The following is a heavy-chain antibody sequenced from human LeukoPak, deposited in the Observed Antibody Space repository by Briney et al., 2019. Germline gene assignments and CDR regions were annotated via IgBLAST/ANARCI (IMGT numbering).Heavy chain of an antibody. V-gene: IGHV3-48*03. D-gene: IGHD1-14*01. CDR1: GFTFSSCD. Sequence: PGGSLRLSCAASGFTFSSCDFNWVRQAPGKGLEWVSYIGPTGTARYYADSVRGRFTISRDNAKNSMYLQLDSLRDEDTAVYYCATGTICRHYDDWGQGTLLTVSS. J-gene: IGHJ4*02. CDR3: ATGTICRHYDD. CDR2: IGPTGTAR.